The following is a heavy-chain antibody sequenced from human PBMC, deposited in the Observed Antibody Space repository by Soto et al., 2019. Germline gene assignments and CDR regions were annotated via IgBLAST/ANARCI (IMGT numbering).Heavy chain of an antibody. CDR3: TRGSTVVTLDYFDS. D-gene: IGHD2-21*02. Sequence: QVQLVQSGAEVKKPGASVKVSSKASGYTVTRHYMHWVLQAPGQGLEWMGIIDPSGGSTTYAQKFQDRVTMSRDMSTRTVYMELSSLRSDDTAIYYCTRGSTVVTLDYFDSWGQGTLVTVSS. CDR1: GYTVTRHY. J-gene: IGHJ4*02. V-gene: IGHV1-46*03. CDR2: IDPSGGST.